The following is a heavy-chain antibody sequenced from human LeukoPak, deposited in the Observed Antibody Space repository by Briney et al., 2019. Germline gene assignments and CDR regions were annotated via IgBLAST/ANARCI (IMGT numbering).Heavy chain of an antibody. J-gene: IGHJ3*02. Sequence: GGSLRLSCIGSGFNFRGYGMHWVRQAPGKGLEWMALISYDGSNKLYADSLKGRLTISRDNSKSTLYLQMNSMTTEDTAVYYCATVYLWGRGAFDIWGQGTMVTVSS. CDR2: ISYDGSNK. V-gene: IGHV3-30*03. D-gene: IGHD2-8*01. CDR1: GFNFRGYG. CDR3: ATVYLWGRGAFDI.